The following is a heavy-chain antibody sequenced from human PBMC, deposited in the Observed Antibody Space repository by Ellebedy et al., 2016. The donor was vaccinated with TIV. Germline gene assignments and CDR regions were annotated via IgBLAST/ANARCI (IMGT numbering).Heavy chain of an antibody. CDR2: INSDGTYT. Sequence: PGGSLRLSCAASGFTFNDYWMHWVRQAPGKGLVWVSRINSDGTYTSHADSVKGRFSISRDNAKNTLFLQMDSLRVEDTAVYYCARAGEYCDFPQNCYAMDVWGQGTTVTVS. CDR3: ARAGEYCDFPQNCYAMDV. V-gene: IGHV3-74*01. J-gene: IGHJ6*02. CDR1: GFTFNDYW. D-gene: IGHD2/OR15-2a*01.